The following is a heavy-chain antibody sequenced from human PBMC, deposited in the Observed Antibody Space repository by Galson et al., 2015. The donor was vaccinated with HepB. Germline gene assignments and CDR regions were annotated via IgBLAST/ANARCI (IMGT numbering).Heavy chain of an antibody. CDR2: ISYAGSKK. J-gene: IGHJ6*02. Sequence: LRLSCAASGFTFSSYAMHWVRQAPGKGLEWVAVISYAGSKKFYADSVKGRFTISRDNSKNTLYLQRNSLRAEDTAAYYCAKGVYPSDYYYGMDVWGQGTTVTVSS. V-gene: IGHV3-30*18. CDR3: AKGVYPSDYYYGMDV. D-gene: IGHD3-16*01. CDR1: GFTFSSYA.